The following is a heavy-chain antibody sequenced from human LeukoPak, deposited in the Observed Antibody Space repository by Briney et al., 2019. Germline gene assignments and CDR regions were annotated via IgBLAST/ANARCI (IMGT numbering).Heavy chain of an antibody. V-gene: IGHV3-7*01. J-gene: IGHJ4*02. CDR3: AKDALSTMIPVLRYFDS. CDR1: GFTFTNYR. D-gene: IGHD3-22*01. CDR2: IKEDGSDK. Sequence: GGSLRLSCAASGFTFTNYRTNWIRHAPGQGLEWVASIKEDGSDKYYVDSVKGRFSISRDNAKNSLSLQMNNLGAEDTAVYYCAKDALSTMIPVLRYFDSWGQGTLVTVSS.